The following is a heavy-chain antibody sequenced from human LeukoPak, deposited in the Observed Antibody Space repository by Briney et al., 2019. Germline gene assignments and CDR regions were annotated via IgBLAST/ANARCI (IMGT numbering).Heavy chain of an antibody. CDR2: ISGSGGST. CDR1: GFTFSSYA. J-gene: IGHJ4*02. CDR3: AKGPQGVGPLSDFDY. Sequence: GGSLRLSCAASGFTFSSYAMSWLRQAPGKGLEWVSAISGSGGSTYYADSVKGRFTISRDNSKNTLYLQMNSLRAEDTAVYYCAKGPQGVGPLSDFDYWGQGTLVTVSS. V-gene: IGHV3-23*01. D-gene: IGHD1-26*01.